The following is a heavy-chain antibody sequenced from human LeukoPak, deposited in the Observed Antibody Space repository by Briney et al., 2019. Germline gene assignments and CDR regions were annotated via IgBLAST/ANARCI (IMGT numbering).Heavy chain of an antibody. CDR1: GYTFTGYY. V-gene: IGHV1-2*02. J-gene: IGHJ5*02. D-gene: IGHD2-15*01. CDR3: ARDQRYCSGGSCYPDWFDL. CDR2: ISPNSGGT. Sequence: GASVKVSCKASGYTFTGYYMHWVRQAPGQGLEWMGWISPNSGGTNYAQQFQGRVTMTRDTSISTAYMELSRLRSDDTAVYYCARDQRYCSGGSCYPDWFDLWGQGTLVTVSS.